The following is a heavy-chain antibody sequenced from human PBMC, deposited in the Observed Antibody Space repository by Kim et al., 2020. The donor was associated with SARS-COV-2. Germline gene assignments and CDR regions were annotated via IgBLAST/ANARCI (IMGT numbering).Heavy chain of an antibody. CDR1: GFTFSSYE. Sequence: GGSLRLSCAASGFTFSSYEMNWVRQAPGKGLEWVSYISSTGSTIFYADSVKGRFTISRDNAKNSLYLQMNSLRDEDTAVYYCTEGATRGGLHFQGWGQGTLVTVSS. CDR3: TEGATRGGLHFQG. V-gene: IGHV3-48*03. CDR2: ISSTGSTI. J-gene: IGHJ1*01. D-gene: IGHD3-10*01.